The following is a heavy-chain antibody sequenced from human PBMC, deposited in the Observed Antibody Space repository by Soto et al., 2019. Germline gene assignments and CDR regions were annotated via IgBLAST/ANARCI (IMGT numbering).Heavy chain of an antibody. D-gene: IGHD4-17*01. V-gene: IGHV1-18*01. J-gene: IGHJ6*02. CDR3: ARDPDDGGLKGYYYGMDV. CDR2: ISAYNVNT. CDR1: GSTFTSYA. Sequence: ASVKVSCKASGSTFTSYAISWVRQAPGQGLEWMGWISAYNVNTNYAQKLQGRVAITAAKSASKAHMELSSVRYEDTAVSYGARDPDDGGLKGYYYGMDVWGQGTTVTAAS.